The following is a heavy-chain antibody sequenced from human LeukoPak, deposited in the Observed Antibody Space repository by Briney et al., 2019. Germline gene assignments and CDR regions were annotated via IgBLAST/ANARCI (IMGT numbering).Heavy chain of an antibody. D-gene: IGHD3-3*01. Sequence: GGSLRLSCATSGFTFSSYGMHWVRQAPGKGLEWVAVIWYDGSNKYYADSVKGRFTISRDNSKNTLYLQMNSLRAEDTGVYYCARMGFLDYWGQGTLVTVSS. CDR2: IWYDGSNK. CDR3: ARMGFLDY. V-gene: IGHV3-33*01. J-gene: IGHJ4*02. CDR1: GFTFSSYG.